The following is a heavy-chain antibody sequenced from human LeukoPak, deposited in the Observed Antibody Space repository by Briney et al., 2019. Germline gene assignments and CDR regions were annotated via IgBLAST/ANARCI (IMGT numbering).Heavy chain of an antibody. D-gene: IGHD2-2*01. CDR3: ARDLKDCSIVSCSLWANNYFDS. J-gene: IGHJ4*02. CDR1: GGTFSSYA. V-gene: IGHV1-69*05. Sequence: GASAKVSCKASGGTFSSYAISWVRQAPGQGLEWMGGIIPIFGTANYAQKFQGRVTITTDESTSTAYMELSSLRSEDTAVYYCARDLKDCSIVSCSLWANNYFDSWGQGTLVTVSS. CDR2: IIPIFGTA.